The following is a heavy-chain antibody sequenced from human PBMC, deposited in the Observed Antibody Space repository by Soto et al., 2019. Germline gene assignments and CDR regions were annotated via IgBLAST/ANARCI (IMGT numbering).Heavy chain of an antibody. D-gene: IGHD3-9*01. CDR2: IDPSDSYT. V-gene: IGHV5-10-1*01. Sequence: GESLKISCNGSGYSFTSYWISWVRQMPGKGLEWMGRIDPSDSYTNYSPSFQGHVTISADKSISTAYLQWSSLKASDTAMYYCERNRRRYFDAIGMHVCGQTTKATFYS. CDR3: ERNRRRYFDAIGMHV. J-gene: IGHJ6*02. CDR1: GYSFTSYW.